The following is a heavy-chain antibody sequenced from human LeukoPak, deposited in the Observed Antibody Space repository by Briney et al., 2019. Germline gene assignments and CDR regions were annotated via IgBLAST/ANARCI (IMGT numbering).Heavy chain of an antibody. V-gene: IGHV3-30*03. Sequence: GGSLRLSCVGSGFTFNTHGMHWVRQAPGKGLEWLAIISYDGSRQYYADSVKGRFTISRDNSKTTLYVQMNSLRAEDTAVYYCAAGGFSLGYWGQGTLVTVSS. CDR3: AAGGFSLGY. CDR1: GFTFNTHG. J-gene: IGHJ4*02. D-gene: IGHD6-25*01. CDR2: ISYDGSRQ.